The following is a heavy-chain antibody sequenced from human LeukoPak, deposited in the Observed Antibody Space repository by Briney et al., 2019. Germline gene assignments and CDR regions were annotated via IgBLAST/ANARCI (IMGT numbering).Heavy chain of an antibody. D-gene: IGHD5-24*01. J-gene: IGHJ4*02. Sequence: SQTLSLTCTVSGGSISSGGYYWSWIRQHPGKGLEWIGYIYYSGSTNYNPSLKSRVTISVDTSKNQFSLKLSSVTAADTAVYYCARVSLGDGYNSASYYFDYWGQGTLVTVSS. V-gene: IGHV4-31*03. CDR1: GGSISSGGYY. CDR2: IYYSGST. CDR3: ARVSLGDGYNSASYYFDY.